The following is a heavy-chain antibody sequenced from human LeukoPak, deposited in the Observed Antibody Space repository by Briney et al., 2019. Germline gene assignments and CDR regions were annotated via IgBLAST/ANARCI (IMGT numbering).Heavy chain of an antibody. CDR1: AFTFSTYA. CDR3: AKAIRGGAAAGKTNFDY. D-gene: IGHD6-13*01. CDR2: ISDSGGRT. Sequence: GGSLRLSCAASAFTFSTYAMSWVRQAPGKGLEWVSVISDSGGRTYYADSVKGRFTISRDNSKNTLYLQMNSLRAEDTAVYYCAKAIRGGAAAGKTNFDYWGQGTLVTVSS. J-gene: IGHJ4*02. V-gene: IGHV3-23*01.